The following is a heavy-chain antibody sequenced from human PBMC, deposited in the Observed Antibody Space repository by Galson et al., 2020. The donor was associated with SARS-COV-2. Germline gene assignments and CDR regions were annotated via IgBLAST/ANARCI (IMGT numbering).Heavy chain of an antibody. CDR2: ISDTGDTT. CDR3: AGGGGGYDPGFYLYGMGV. D-gene: IGHD5-12*01. J-gene: IGHJ6*02. V-gene: IGHV3-23*01. CDR1: GFTFNIYA. Sequence: GEPLKISCAATGFTFNIYAMIWVRQAPGKGLEWVSGISDTGDTTYYADSVKGRFTISRDKSKNTVYRQMNSLRVEDTATYYCAGGGGGYDPGFYLYGMGVWGQGTSVCFSS.